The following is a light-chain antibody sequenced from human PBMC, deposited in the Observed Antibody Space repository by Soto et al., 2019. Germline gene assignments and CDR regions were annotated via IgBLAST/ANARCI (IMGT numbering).Light chain of an antibody. CDR2: GAS. J-gene: IGKJ1*01. V-gene: IGKV3D-20*02. Sequence: EIVLTQSPGALSLSPGERATLSCRSSQSVSSTYLIWYQQKPGQAPRLLIYGASSRATGVPDRFSGGGSGTDFTLTISGLEPEDFAVYYCQHRFSWPPAFGQGTKVDIK. CDR3: QHRFSWPPA. CDR1: QSVSSTY.